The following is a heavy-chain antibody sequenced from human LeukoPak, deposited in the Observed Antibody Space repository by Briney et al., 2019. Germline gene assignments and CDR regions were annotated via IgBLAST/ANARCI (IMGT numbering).Heavy chain of an antibody. D-gene: IGHD3-3*01. CDR1: GFAFSSYA. V-gene: IGHV3-23*01. CDR3: AKDREKNTIFGVVIIGYYYYGMDV. Sequence: SGGSLRLSCAASGFAFSSYAMSWVRQAPGKGLEWVSAISGSGGSTYYADSVKGRFTISRDNSKNTLYLQMNSLRAEDTAVYYCAKDREKNTIFGVVIIGYYYYGMDVWGQGTTVTVSS. J-gene: IGHJ6*02. CDR2: ISGSGGST.